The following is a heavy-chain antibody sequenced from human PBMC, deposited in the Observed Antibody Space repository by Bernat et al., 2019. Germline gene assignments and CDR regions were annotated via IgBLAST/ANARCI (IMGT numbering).Heavy chain of an antibody. CDR2: IFGGAAT. Sequence: EDQLVESGGGSIQAGGALRLSCVVSGHMGTGDAMSWVRQAPGKGLEWVSLIFGGAATFYSDSVKGRFSISADLSKKTVFLQMNSLRPEDTAVYYCARASGDCRHEDCFGWYFEAWGRGTLVSVSS. CDR1: GHMGTGDA. V-gene: IGHV3-53*05. J-gene: IGHJ2*01. D-gene: IGHD2-15*01. CDR3: ARASGDCRHEDCFGWYFEA.